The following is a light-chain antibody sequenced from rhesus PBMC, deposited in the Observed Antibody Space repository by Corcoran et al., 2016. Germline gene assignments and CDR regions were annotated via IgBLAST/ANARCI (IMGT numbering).Light chain of an antibody. V-gene: IGLV2-32*02. J-gene: IGLJ1*01. CDR2: EVS. CDR3: SSYAGGNIYI. Sequence: QTALTQPRSVSGSPGQSVTISCLGTSINIGGYNYVSWYQQHPGTPPKLMIYEVSKRPSGVSDRFSGSKSGNTASLTISGLQAEDEADYYCSSYAGGNIYIFGGGTRLXVL. CDR1: SINIGGYNY.